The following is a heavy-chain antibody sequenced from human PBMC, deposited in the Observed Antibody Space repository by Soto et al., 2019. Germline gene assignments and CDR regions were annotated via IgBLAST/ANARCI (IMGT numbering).Heavy chain of an antibody. Sequence: PSETLSLTCAVPGYSIGSGYYWGWIRQPPGKGLEWIGSIYHSGSTYYNPSLKSRVTISVDTSKNQFSLKLSSVTAADTAVYYCAGRSIVATIGHYWGQGTLVTVSS. J-gene: IGHJ4*02. V-gene: IGHV4-38-2*01. CDR1: GYSIGSGYY. CDR3: AGRSIVATIGHY. D-gene: IGHD5-12*01. CDR2: IYHSGST.